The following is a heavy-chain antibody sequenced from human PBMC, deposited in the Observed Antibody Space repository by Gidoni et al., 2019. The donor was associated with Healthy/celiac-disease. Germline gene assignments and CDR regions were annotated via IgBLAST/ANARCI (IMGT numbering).Heavy chain of an antibody. CDR3: ARSWEPLYYFDY. J-gene: IGHJ4*02. Sequence: QVQLVESGGGVVQPGRSLRLSCAASGFTFSSYGRHWVRQAPGKGLEWVAVIWYDGSNKYYADSVKGRFTISRDNSKNTLYLQMNSLRAEDTAVYYCARSWEPLYYFDYWGQGTLVTVSS. CDR1: GFTFSSYG. CDR2: IWYDGSNK. V-gene: IGHV3-33*01. D-gene: IGHD1-26*01.